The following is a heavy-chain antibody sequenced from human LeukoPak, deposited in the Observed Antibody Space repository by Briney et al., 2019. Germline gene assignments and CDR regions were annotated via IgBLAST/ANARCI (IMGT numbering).Heavy chain of an antibody. CDR1: GYRFTTYW. V-gene: IGHV5-51*01. CDR3: ARHEGSGSYYSY. D-gene: IGHD1-26*01. Sequence: GESLKISCKGSGYRFTTYWIAWVRQMPGRGLEWMGIISPDDSEIRYSPSFRGQVTLSADKSTSTAYLQWSRLKASDTAIYYCARHEGSGSYYSYWGQGTLVTVSS. J-gene: IGHJ4*02. CDR2: ISPDDSEI.